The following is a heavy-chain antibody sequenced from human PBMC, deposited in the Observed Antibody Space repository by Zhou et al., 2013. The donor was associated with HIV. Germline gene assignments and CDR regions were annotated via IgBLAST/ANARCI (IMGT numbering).Heavy chain of an antibody. CDR1: GGTFSSYA. V-gene: IGHV1-69*05. CDR3: ARDRRIVVVPAAIRVGAFDI. CDR2: IIPIFGTA. Sequence: QVQLVQSGAEVKKPGSSVKVSCKASGGTFSSYAISWVRQAPGQGLEWMGGIIPIFGTANYAQKFQGRVTITTDESTSTAYMELSSLRSEDTAVYYCARDRRIVVVPAAIRVGAFDIWGQGTMVTVSS. J-gene: IGHJ3*02. D-gene: IGHD2-2*02.